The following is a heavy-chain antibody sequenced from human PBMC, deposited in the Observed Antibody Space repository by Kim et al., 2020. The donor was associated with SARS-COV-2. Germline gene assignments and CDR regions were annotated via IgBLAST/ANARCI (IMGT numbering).Heavy chain of an antibody. D-gene: IGHD6-19*01. CDR3: ARVESAVACFDY. Sequence: NYAQKCQGRVTMTRDTSISTAYMELSRLRSDDTAVYYCARVESAVACFDYWGQGTLVTVSS. J-gene: IGHJ4*02. V-gene: IGHV1-2*02.